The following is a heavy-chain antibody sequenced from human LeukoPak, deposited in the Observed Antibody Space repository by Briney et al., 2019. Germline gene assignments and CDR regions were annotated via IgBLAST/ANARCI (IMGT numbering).Heavy chain of an antibody. V-gene: IGHV3-21*01. CDR3: ARDFGTEGD. CDR2: ISSSSRYI. D-gene: IGHD3-3*01. Sequence: GGSLRLSCAASGFTFSSYSMDLVRQAPGKGLKWVSSISSSSRYIYYADSVKGLFTISRDNAKNSLYLQMNSLRAEDTAVYYCARDFGTEGDWGQGTLVTVSS. J-gene: IGHJ4*02. CDR1: GFTFSSYS.